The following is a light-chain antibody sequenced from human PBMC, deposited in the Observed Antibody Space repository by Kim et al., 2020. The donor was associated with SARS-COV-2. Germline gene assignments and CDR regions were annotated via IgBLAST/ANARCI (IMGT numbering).Light chain of an antibody. J-gene: IGKJ5*01. Sequence: AAVGDRVTITCRESQDIRNDLGWYQQNPGRAPKRLIYGASSLQSGVPSRFSGSGSGTEFTLTISSLQPEDFATYFCLQQNTYPITFGQGTRLEIK. CDR2: GAS. V-gene: IGKV1-17*01. CDR3: LQQNTYPIT. CDR1: QDIRND.